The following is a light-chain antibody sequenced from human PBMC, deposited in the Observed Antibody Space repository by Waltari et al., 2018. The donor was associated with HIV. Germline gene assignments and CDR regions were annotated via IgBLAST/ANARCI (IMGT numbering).Light chain of an antibody. CDR2: EVT. CDR1: TSDVGGYQY. CDR3: SSYKSSSTPYV. J-gene: IGLJ1*01. Sequence: QSALTQPASVSGSPGQSITISCTGTTSDVGGYQYVSWYQQYAGKAPKLIIYEVTNRPSGVSNRFSGTKSGNTASLIISGLQAEDEADYYCSSYKSSSTPYVFGTGTKVTVL. V-gene: IGLV2-14*01.